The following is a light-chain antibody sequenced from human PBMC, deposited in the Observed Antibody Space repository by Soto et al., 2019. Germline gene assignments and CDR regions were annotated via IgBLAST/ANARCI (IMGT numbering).Light chain of an antibody. J-gene: IGKJ1*01. CDR2: GAS. V-gene: IGKV3-20*01. CDR1: QSVSNNY. CDR3: QQYGSSPGT. Sequence: EIVLTQSPGTLSLAPGEGATLSFRASQSVSNNYLAWYQQKPGQAPRLLIYGASNRATGIPDRFSGSGSGTDFTLTISRLEPEDFAVYYCQQYGSSPGTFGQGTKVDNK.